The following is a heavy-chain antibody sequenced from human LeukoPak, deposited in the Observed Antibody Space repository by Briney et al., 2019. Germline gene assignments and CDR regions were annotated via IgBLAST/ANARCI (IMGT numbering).Heavy chain of an antibody. CDR3: ARHSSSWNIDY. CDR1: GGSISSYY. V-gene: IGHV4-59*08. Sequence: PSETLSLTCTVSGGSISSYYWSWIRQPPGKGLEWIGCIYYSGSTNYNPSLKSRVTISVDTSKNQFSLKLSSVTAADTAVYYCARHSSSWNIDYWGQGTLVTVSS. CDR2: IYYSGST. J-gene: IGHJ4*02. D-gene: IGHD6-13*01.